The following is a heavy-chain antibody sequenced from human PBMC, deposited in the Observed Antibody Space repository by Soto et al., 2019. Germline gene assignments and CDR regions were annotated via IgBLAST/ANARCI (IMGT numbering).Heavy chain of an antibody. J-gene: IGHJ4*02. V-gene: IGHV3-66*01. Sequence: EVQLVESGGGLVQPGGSLRLSCAASGFTVSSNYMSWVRQAPGKGLEWVSVIYSGGSTYYADSVKGRFTISRDNSKNTLYLQMNSLRAEDTAVYYGARAIGIQLWLRFWGQGTLVTVSS. CDR2: IYSGGST. CDR1: GFTVSSNY. CDR3: ARAIGIQLWLRF. D-gene: IGHD5-18*01.